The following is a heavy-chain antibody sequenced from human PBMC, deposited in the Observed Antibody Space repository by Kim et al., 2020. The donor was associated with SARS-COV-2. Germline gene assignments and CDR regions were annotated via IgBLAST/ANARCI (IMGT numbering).Heavy chain of an antibody. V-gene: IGHV3-48*02. CDR2: ISSSSSTI. CDR3: ARGDLGYYGMDV. J-gene: IGHJ6*02. Sequence: GGSPRLSCAASGFTFSSYSMNWVRQAPGKGLEWVSYISSSSSTIYYADSVKGRFTISRDNAKKSLYLQMNSLRDEDTAVYYCARGDLGYYGMDVWGQGTTVTVSS. D-gene: IGHD3-16*01. CDR1: GFTFSSYS.